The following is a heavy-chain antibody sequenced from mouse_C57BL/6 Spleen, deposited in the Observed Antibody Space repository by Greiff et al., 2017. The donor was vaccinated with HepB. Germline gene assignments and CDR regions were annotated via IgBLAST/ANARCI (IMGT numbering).Heavy chain of an antibody. CDR2: IDPEDGDT. CDR3: TTFYYGSSYVGYFDY. D-gene: IGHD1-1*01. V-gene: IGHV14-1*01. CDR1: GFNIKDYY. J-gene: IGHJ2*01. Sequence: EVQLQQSGAELVRPGASVKLSCTASGFNIKDYYMHWVKQRPEQGLEWIGRIDPEDGDTEYAPKFQGKATMTADTSSNTAYLQLSSLTSEDTAVYYCTTFYYGSSYVGYFDYWGQGTTLTVSS.